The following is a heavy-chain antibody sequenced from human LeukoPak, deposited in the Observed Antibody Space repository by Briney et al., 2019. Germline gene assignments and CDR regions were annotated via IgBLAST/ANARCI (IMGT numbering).Heavy chain of an antibody. D-gene: IGHD3-22*01. V-gene: IGHV3-20*04. Sequence: PGGSLRLSCAASGSTFDDYGMTWVRQAPGKGLEWVSGINWNGGSTGYADSVKGRFTISSDNAKNSLYLQMNSLRAEDTAVYYCARDPNSSGYYYYYYYMDVWGKGTTVTISS. CDR1: GSTFDDYG. J-gene: IGHJ6*03. CDR3: ARDPNSSGYYYYYYYMDV. CDR2: INWNGGST.